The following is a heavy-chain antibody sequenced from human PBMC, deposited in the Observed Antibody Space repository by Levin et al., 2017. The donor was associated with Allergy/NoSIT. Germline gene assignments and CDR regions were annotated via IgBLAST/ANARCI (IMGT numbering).Heavy chain of an antibody. CDR3: ARHSRSYYGFGSGKGDYNWFDP. J-gene: IGHJ5*02. Sequence: SETLSLTCTVSGGSISSYYWSWIRQPPGKGLEWIGYIYYSGSTNYNPSLKSRVTISVDTSKNQFSLKLSSVTAADTAVYYCARHSRSYYGFGSGKGDYNWFDPWGQGTLVTVSS. D-gene: IGHD3-3*01. V-gene: IGHV4-59*08. CDR2: IYYSGST. CDR1: GGSISSYY.